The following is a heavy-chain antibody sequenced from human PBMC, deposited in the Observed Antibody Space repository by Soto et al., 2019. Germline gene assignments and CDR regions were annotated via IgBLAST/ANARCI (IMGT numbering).Heavy chain of an antibody. CDR3: ARQSSSPYYYYGMDV. J-gene: IGHJ6*02. CDR2: IDPSDSYT. Sequence: SLKISCKGSGYSFTSYWISWVRQMPGKGLEWMGRIDPSDSYTNYSPSFQGHVTISADKSISTAYLQWSSLKASDTAMYYCARQSSSPYYYYGMDVWGQGTTVTVYS. CDR1: GYSFTSYW. V-gene: IGHV5-10-1*01. D-gene: IGHD6-6*01.